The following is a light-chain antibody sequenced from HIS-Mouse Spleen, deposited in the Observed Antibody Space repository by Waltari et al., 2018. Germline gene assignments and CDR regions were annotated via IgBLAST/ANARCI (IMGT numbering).Light chain of an antibody. J-gene: IGKJ1*01. V-gene: IGKV1-9*01. CDR2: AAS. Sequence: DIQLNQTPSFLSASEGDRGTITCRASQGISSYLAWYQQKPVKAPKLLIYAASTLQSGVPSRFSGSGSGTEFTLTISSLQPEDFATYYCQQLNSYPPTFGQGTKVEIK. CDR3: QQLNSYPPT. CDR1: QGISSY.